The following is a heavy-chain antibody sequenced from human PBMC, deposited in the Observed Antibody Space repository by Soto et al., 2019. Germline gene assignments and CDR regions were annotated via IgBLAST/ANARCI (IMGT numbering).Heavy chain of an antibody. CDR2: INPNSGVT. Sequence: QVQRVQSGAEVKRPGASVTVSCRASGDTCTGYYMHRVRQAPGQVPAWMGWINPNSGVTKYAQKFQGWVTMTRDTSIRTVYMELSRRRSDDTAVYYCARESGGATATLDYYYFYMDVWGTGTTVTVSS. D-gene: IGHD5-12*01. CDR1: GDTCTGYY. J-gene: IGHJ6*03. V-gene: IGHV1-2*04. CDR3: ARESGGATATLDYYYFYMDV.